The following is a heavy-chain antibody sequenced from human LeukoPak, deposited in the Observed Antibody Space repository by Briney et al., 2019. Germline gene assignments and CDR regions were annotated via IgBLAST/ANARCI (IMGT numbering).Heavy chain of an antibody. V-gene: IGHV3-30*18. CDR3: AKDRDYGGNSGGYFDL. Sequence: PGSSLRLSCAASGFTFSSYAMHWVRQAPGKGLECVAVKSYDGSNKDYADSVKGRFTIYRDNSKNTLYLQMNSLRAEDTAVYYCAKDRDYGGNSGGYFDLWGRGTLATVSS. J-gene: IGHJ2*01. D-gene: IGHD4-23*01. CDR2: KSYDGSNK. CDR1: GFTFSSYA.